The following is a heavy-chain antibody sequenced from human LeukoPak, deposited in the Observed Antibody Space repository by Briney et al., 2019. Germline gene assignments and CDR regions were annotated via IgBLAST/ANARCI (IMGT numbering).Heavy chain of an antibody. CDR2: IHHDGSNK. CDR3: ARGRRSSSPDGY. J-gene: IGHJ4*02. Sequence: GGSLRLSCAASGFTFSSYGMHWVRQAPGKGLDWVAFIHHDGSNKYYADSVRGRFTISRDNSKNTLYLQMNSLRAEDTAVYYCARGRRSSSPDGYWGQGTLVTVSS. D-gene: IGHD6-13*01. V-gene: IGHV3-30*02. CDR1: GFTFSSYG.